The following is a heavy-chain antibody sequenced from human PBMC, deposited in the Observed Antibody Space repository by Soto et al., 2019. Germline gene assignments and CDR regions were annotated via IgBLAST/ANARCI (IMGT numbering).Heavy chain of an antibody. Sequence: QVQLVQSGAEVKKPGSSVKVSCKASGGTFSSYTISWVRQAPGQGLEWMGRIIPILGIANYAQKFQGRVTRTADKATSTAYMEVSSRRSEDTAVYDCARSGSDTAMVKAGRYYYGMDVWGQGTTVTVSS. D-gene: IGHD5-18*01. CDR2: IIPILGIA. J-gene: IGHJ6*02. CDR3: ARSGSDTAMVKAGRYYYGMDV. V-gene: IGHV1-69*02. CDR1: GGTFSSYT.